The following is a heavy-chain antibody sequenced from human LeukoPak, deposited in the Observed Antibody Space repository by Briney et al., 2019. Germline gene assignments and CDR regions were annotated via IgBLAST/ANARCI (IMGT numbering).Heavy chain of an antibody. J-gene: IGHJ4*02. Sequence: QSGGSLRLSCTASGFTFSSYWMSWVRQAPGKGLEWVANIKQDGIEKYYVDAVRGRFIISRDNAKNSLYLQMNSLRAEDTAVYYCAREHDLPGVPASREDYWGQGTLVTVSS. D-gene: IGHD2-2*01. CDR2: IKQDGIEK. V-gene: IGHV3-7*01. CDR3: AREHDLPGVPASREDY. CDR1: GFTFSSYW.